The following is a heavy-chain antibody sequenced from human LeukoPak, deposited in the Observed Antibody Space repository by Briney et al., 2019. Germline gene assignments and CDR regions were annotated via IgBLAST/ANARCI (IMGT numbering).Heavy chain of an antibody. CDR3: ARGVRITMVRGVPTGYYFDY. D-gene: IGHD3-10*01. V-gene: IGHV1-8*01. CDR2: MNPNSGNT. Sequence: ASVKVSCTASGYTFTSYDINWVRPATGQGLEWMGWMNPNSGNTGYAQKFQGRVTMTRNTSISTAYMELSSLRSEDTAVYYCARGVRITMVRGVPTGYYFDYWGQGTLVTVSS. CDR1: GYTFTSYD. J-gene: IGHJ4*02.